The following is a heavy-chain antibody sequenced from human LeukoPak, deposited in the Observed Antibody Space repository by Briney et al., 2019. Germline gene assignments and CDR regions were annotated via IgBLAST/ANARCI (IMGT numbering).Heavy chain of an antibody. Sequence: GGSLRLSCAASGFAFSSHAMNWVRQAPGKGLEWVSSVSGSGSNTYYTDSVKGRFTISRDNSKNTLYLQMNSLTAEDTALYYCAKDRHGYYQPVDYWGQGTLVTVSS. CDR3: AKDRHGYYQPVDY. CDR2: VSGSGSNT. D-gene: IGHD3-22*01. CDR1: GFAFSSHA. J-gene: IGHJ4*02. V-gene: IGHV3-23*01.